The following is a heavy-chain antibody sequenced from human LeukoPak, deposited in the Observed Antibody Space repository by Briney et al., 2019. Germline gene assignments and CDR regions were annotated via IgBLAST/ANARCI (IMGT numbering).Heavy chain of an antibody. J-gene: IGHJ4*02. V-gene: IGHV5-51*01. CDR2: MYPGDSDT. CDR1: ANSFTSQW. Sequence: GESLKISCKGSANSFTSQWIGWVRQMAGKGLEWMGIMYPGDSDTRYSPSFEGHVTISADKSITTAYLQWSSLKASDTAMYYCGSGERSYHFDNWGQGSLVTVSS. CDR3: GSGERSYHFDN. D-gene: IGHD1-26*01.